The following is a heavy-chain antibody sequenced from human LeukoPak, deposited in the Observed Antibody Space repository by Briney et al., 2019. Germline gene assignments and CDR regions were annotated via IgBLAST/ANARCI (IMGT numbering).Heavy chain of an antibody. CDR1: GFIFSSYW. CDR3: AGGVAGTWYFDL. CDR2: INSDGSST. Sequence: GGSLRLSCAASGFIFSSYWMHWVRQAPGKGLVWVSHINSDGSSTSYADSVKGRFTISRDNAKNTLYLQTNSLRAEDTAVYHCAGGVAGTWYFDLWGRGTLVTVSS. D-gene: IGHD6-19*01. V-gene: IGHV3-74*01. J-gene: IGHJ2*01.